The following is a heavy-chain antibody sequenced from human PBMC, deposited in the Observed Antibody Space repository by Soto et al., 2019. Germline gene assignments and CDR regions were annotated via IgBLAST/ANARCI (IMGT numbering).Heavy chain of an antibody. D-gene: IGHD2-2*01. CDR3: AKVTGYCSSSSCRRDYYYYYGMDV. V-gene: IGHV3-30*18. Sequence: QSGGSLRLSCAASGFTFSNYGMHWVRQAPGKGLEWVAVISYDGSDKYYADSVKGRFSISRDNSKNTLYLQMNSLRAEDTAVYYCAKVTGYCSSSSCRRDYYYYYGMDVWGQGTTVTVSS. CDR1: GFTFSNYG. J-gene: IGHJ6*02. CDR2: ISYDGSDK.